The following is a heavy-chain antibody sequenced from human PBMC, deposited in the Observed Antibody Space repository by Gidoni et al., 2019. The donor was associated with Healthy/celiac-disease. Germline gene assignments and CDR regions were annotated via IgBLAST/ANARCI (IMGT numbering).Heavy chain of an antibody. D-gene: IGHD6-6*01. J-gene: IGHJ5*02. Sequence: EVQLVESGGGLVQPGRSLRLSCTASGFTFGDYAMSWFRQAPGKGLEWVGCIRSKAYGGTTEYAASGKGRFTISRDDSKSIAYLQMNSLKTEDTAVYYCTRDNLGYSSSSRWFDPWGQGTLVTVSS. CDR1: GFTFGDYA. CDR3: TRDNLGYSSSSRWFDP. V-gene: IGHV3-49*03. CDR2: IRSKAYGGTT.